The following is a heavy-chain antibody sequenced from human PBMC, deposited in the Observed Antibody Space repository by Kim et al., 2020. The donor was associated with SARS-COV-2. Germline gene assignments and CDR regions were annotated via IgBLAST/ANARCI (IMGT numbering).Heavy chain of an antibody. CDR1: GGSISSYY. CDR2: IYYSGST. V-gene: IGHV4-59*13. D-gene: IGHD6-19*01. Sequence: SETLSLTCTVSGGSISSYYWSWIRQPPGKGLEWIGYIYYSGSTNYNPSLKSRVTISVDTSKNQFSLKLSSVTAADTAVYYCARGAGSDAFDIWGQGTMVTVSS. CDR3: ARGAGSDAFDI. J-gene: IGHJ3*02.